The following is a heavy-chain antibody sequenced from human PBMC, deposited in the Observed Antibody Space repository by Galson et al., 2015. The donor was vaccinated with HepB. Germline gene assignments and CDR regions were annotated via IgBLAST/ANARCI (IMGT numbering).Heavy chain of an antibody. CDR1: GFTFSSYS. J-gene: IGHJ6*02. V-gene: IGHV3-48*04. CDR2: ISSSSSTI. Sequence: SLRLSCAASGFTFSSYSMNWVRQAPGKGLEWVSYISSSSSTIYYADSVKGRFTISRDNAKNSLYLQMNSLRAEDTAVYYCAREDESGYYYDGYYYGMDVWGQGTTVTVSS. CDR3: AREDESGYYYDGYYYGMDV. D-gene: IGHD3-22*01.